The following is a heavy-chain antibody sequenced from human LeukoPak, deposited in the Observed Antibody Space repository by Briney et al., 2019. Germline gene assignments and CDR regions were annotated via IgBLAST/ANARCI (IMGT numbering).Heavy chain of an antibody. CDR1: GYTFTGYY. Sequence: ASVKVSCKASGYTFTGYYMHWVRQAPGQGLEWMGWINPNSGGTNYAQKFQGRVTMTRDTSISTAYMELSRLRSDDTAVYYCARDLQWLVRGDAFDIRGQGTMVTVSS. CDR2: INPNSGGT. D-gene: IGHD6-19*01. J-gene: IGHJ3*02. V-gene: IGHV1-2*02. CDR3: ARDLQWLVRGDAFDI.